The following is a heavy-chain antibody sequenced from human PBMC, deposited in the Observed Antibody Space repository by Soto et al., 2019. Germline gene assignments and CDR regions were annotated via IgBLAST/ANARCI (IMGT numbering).Heavy chain of an antibody. J-gene: IGHJ4*02. V-gene: IGHV2-5*02. D-gene: IGHD2-15*01. CDR1: GFSLSTMGVC. Sequence: GPTMVNHTQTLTLTFTFSGFSLSTMGVCVGWIRQPPGKALEWLALIYWDDDKRYSPSLKSRLTITKDTSKNQVVLTMTNMDPVDTATYYCAHSSVEYGGNKNYFDYWGQGSLVTVAS. CDR2: IYWDDDK. CDR3: AHSSVEYGGNKNYFDY.